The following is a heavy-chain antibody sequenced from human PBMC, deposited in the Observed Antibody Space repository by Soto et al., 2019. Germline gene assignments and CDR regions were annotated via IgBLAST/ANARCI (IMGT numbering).Heavy chain of an antibody. Sequence: QVQLQESGPGLVKPSQTLSLTCTVSGGSISSGGYYWSWIRQHPGKGLEWIGYIYYSGSTYYNPSLKRRVTISVDTSKNQFSLKLSSVTAADTAVYYCARVRKDIVVVVAATGDYFDYWGQGTLVTVSS. J-gene: IGHJ4*02. CDR2: IYYSGST. CDR1: GGSISSGGYY. CDR3: ARVRKDIVVVVAATGDYFDY. V-gene: IGHV4-31*03. D-gene: IGHD2-15*01.